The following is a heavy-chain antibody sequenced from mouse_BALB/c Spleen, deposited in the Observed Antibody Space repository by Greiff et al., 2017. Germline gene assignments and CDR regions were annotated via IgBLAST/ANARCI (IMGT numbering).Heavy chain of an antibody. J-gene: IGHJ4*01. V-gene: IGHV14-3*02. CDR2: IDPANGNT. CDR3: ARGYGYAMDY. D-gene: IGHD1-1*01. CDR1: GFNIKDTY. Sequence: VQLQQSGAELVKPGASVKLSCTASGFNIKDTYMHWVKQRPEQGLEWIGRIDPANGNTKYDPKFQGKATITADTSANTAYLQLSSLTSEDTAVYYCARGYGYAMDYWGQGTSVTVSS.